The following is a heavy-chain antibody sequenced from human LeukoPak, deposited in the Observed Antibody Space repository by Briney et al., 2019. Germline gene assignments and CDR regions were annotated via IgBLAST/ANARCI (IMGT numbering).Heavy chain of an antibody. V-gene: IGHV1-69*13. CDR2: IIPIFGTP. Sequence: SVKVSCKASGGTFSSYAISWVRQAPGQGLEWMGGIIPIFGTPNYAQKFQGRVTITADESTSTDYLELSSLRSEDTAVYYCARDNSVRDEAWWFNPWGQGTLVTVSS. CDR3: ARDNSVRDEAWWFNP. J-gene: IGHJ5*02. CDR1: GGTFSSYA. D-gene: IGHD5-24*01.